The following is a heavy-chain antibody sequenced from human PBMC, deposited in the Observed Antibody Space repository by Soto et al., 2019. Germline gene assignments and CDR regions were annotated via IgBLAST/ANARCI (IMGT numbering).Heavy chain of an antibody. CDR1: GYTFTSYA. V-gene: IGHV1-3*01. Sequence: ASVKVSCKASGYTFTSYAMHWVRQAPGQRLEWMGWINAGNGNTKYSQKFQGRVTITRDTSASTAYMELRSLRSDDTAVYYCARPTYYYDSSGYGAFDIWGQGTMVTVSS. CDR3: ARPTYYYDSSGYGAFDI. J-gene: IGHJ3*02. D-gene: IGHD3-22*01. CDR2: INAGNGNT.